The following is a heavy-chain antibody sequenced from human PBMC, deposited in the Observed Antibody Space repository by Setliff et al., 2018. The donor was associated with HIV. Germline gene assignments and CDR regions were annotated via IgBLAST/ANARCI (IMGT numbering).Heavy chain of an antibody. D-gene: IGHD2-15*01. CDR1: GFTFSPYW. Sequence: PGGSLRLSCAASGFTFSPYWMHWVRQAPGKGLVWVSRINSDGTSTTYADSVKGRFTISRDNAKNTLYLQMNSLRAEDTAGYYCAKDLGSIGYCSGGSCRDYYYGMDVWGQGTTVTVSS. J-gene: IGHJ6*02. CDR3: AKDLGSIGYCSGGSCRDYYYGMDV. CDR2: INSDGTST. V-gene: IGHV3-74*03.